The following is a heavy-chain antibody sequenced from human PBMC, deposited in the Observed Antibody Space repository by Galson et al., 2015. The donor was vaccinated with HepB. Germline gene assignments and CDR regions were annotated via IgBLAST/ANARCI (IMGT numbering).Heavy chain of an antibody. CDR2: INPNSGGT. D-gene: IGHD6-19*01. V-gene: IGHV1-2*02. Sequence: SCKASGYTFTGYYMHWVRQAPGQGLEWMGWINPNSGGTNYAQKFQGRVTMTRDTSISTAYMELSRLRSDDTAVYYCARKNKDSSGWYDFDYWGQGTLVTVSS. CDR1: GYTFTGYY. CDR3: ARKNKDSSGWYDFDY. J-gene: IGHJ4*02.